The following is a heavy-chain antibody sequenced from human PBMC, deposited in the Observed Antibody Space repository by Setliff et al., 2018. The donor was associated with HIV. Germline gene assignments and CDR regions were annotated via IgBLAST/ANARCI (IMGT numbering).Heavy chain of an antibody. CDR2: ISGYNDNT. CDR3: AREFPGGTKGFDY. J-gene: IGHJ4*02. Sequence: ASVKVSCKASGYSFTTFGITWVRQAPGQGLEWMGWISGYNDNTNYAQKYQGRVTLTTDTSTNTAYMELRRLISDDTAVYYCAREFPGGTKGFDYWGQGTLVTVSS. CDR1: GYSFTTFG. D-gene: IGHD1-1*01. V-gene: IGHV1-18*01.